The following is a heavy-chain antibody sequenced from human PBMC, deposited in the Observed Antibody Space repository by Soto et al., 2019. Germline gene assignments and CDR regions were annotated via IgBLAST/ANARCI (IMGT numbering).Heavy chain of an antibody. Sequence: QVQLQQWGAGLLKPSETLSLTCAVYSGTFSGYYWSWIRQPPGKGLEWIGEINHSGSTNYNPSLKSRVTISLDTSKNQFSLKLSSVTAADTAVYYCARRASSSSWPYWGQGTLVTVSS. CDR2: INHSGST. V-gene: IGHV4-34*01. J-gene: IGHJ4*02. D-gene: IGHD6-13*01. CDR1: SGTFSGYY. CDR3: ARRASSSSWPY.